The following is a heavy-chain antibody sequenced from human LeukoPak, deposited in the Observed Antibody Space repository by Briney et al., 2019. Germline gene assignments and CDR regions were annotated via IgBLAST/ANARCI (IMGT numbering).Heavy chain of an antibody. Sequence: GASVKVSCKASGYTFTSYGISWVRQAPGQGLEWMGWINPNSGGTNYAQKFQGRVTMTRDTSISTAYMELSRLRSDDTAVYYCASSALPTMITFGGVNTYFDYWGQGTLVTVSS. CDR2: INPNSGGT. D-gene: IGHD3-16*01. CDR1: GYTFTSYG. V-gene: IGHV1-2*02. J-gene: IGHJ4*02. CDR3: ASSALPTMITFGGVNTYFDY.